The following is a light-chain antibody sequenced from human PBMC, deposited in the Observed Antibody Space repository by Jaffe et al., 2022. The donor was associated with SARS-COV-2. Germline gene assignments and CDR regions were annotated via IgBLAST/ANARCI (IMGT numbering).Light chain of an antibody. CDR2: AVN. J-gene: IGLJ2*01. CDR1: STDIGRYNY. Sequence: QSALTQPPSASGSPGQSVTISCTGTSTDIGRYNYVSWYQQLPGKAPKLMIYAVNKRPSGVPDRFSGSKSGNTASLTVSGLQAEDEADYYCSSYAGSVNILLFGGGTKVTVL. CDR3: SSYAGSVNILL. V-gene: IGLV2-8*01.